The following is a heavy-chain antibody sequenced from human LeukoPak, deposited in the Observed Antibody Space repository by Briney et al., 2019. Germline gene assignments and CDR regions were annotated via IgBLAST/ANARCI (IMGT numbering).Heavy chain of an antibody. J-gene: IGHJ6*03. CDR3: ARRMYSYGYVRYYYYYMDV. Sequence: GGSLRLSCAASGFTFSSYWMSWVRQAPGKGLEWVANIKQDGSEKYYVDSVKGRFTISRDNAKNSLYLRMNSLRAEDTAVYYCARRMYSYGYVRYYYYYMDVWGKGTTVTVSS. V-gene: IGHV3-7*01. CDR2: IKQDGSEK. D-gene: IGHD5-18*01. CDR1: GFTFSSYW.